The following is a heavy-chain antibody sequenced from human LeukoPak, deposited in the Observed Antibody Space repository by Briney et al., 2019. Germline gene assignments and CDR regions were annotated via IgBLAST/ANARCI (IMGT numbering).Heavy chain of an antibody. D-gene: IGHD3-10*01. V-gene: IGHV3-23*01. CDR2: ISGSGGST. J-gene: IGHJ4*02. Sequence: GGSLRLSCAASGFTFSSYGMSWVRQAPGKGLEWVSAISGSGGSTYYADSVKGRFTISRDNSKNTLYLQMNSLRAEDTAVYYCAKGGDSYGSGSYYVYFDYWGQGTPVTVSS. CDR3: AKGGDSYGSGSYYVYFDY. CDR1: GFTFSSYG.